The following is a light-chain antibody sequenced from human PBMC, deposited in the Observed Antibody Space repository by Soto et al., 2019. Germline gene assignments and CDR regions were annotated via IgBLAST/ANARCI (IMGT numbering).Light chain of an antibody. CDR1: SSNIGSNY. Sequence: VLTQPPSASGTPGQRVTISCSGSSSNIGSNYVYWYQQLPGTAPKLLIYRNNQRPSGVPDRFSGSKSGTSASLAISGLRSEDEADYYCAAWDDSLSARYVFGTGTKVTVL. V-gene: IGLV1-47*01. J-gene: IGLJ1*01. CDR3: AAWDDSLSARYV. CDR2: RNN.